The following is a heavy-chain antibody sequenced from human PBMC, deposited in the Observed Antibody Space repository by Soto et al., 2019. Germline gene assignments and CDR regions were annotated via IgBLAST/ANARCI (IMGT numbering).Heavy chain of an antibody. CDR2: INPSGGST. D-gene: IGHD2-21*02. CDR1: GYTFTTYY. V-gene: IGHV1-46*01. CDR3: ARAVTVVTSAFDI. Sequence: QVQLVQSGAEVKKPGASVKVSCKASGYTFTTYYIHWVRQAPGQGLEWMGIINPSGGSTTYAQKFQVRVTMTRDTSTSTVYMELSSLRSEDTAVYYCARAVTVVTSAFDIWGQGTMVTVSS. J-gene: IGHJ3*02.